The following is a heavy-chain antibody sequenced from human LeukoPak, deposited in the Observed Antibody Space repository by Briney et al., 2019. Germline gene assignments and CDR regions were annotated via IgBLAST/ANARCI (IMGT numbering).Heavy chain of an antibody. Sequence: PGGSLRLSCAASGFTFSSYAMSWVRQAPGKGLEWVSAISGSGGSTYYADSVKGRFTISRDNSKNTLYLQMNSLRAEDTAVYYCAKGKDGGTVRAGMDVWGQGTTVTVSS. CDR1: GFTFSSYA. J-gene: IGHJ6*02. CDR2: ISGSGGST. D-gene: IGHD3-16*01. CDR3: AKGKDGGTVRAGMDV. V-gene: IGHV3-23*01.